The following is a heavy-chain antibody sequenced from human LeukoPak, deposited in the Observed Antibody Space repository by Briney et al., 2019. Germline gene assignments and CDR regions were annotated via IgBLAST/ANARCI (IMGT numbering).Heavy chain of an antibody. CDR2: IIPILGIA. D-gene: IGHD3-22*01. V-gene: IGHV1-69*04. J-gene: IGHJ4*02. CDR1: GGTFSSYA. Sequence: SVKVSCKASGGTFSSYAISWVRQAPGQGLEWMGRIIPILGIANYAQKFQGRVTITADKSTSTAYMELSSLRSEATAVYYCASKGDSSGYKYWGQGTLVTVSS. CDR3: ASKGDSSGYKY.